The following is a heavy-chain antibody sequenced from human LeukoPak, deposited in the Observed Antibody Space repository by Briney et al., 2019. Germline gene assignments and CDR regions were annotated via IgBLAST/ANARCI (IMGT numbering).Heavy chain of an antibody. Sequence: QPGRSLRLSCAASRFTSSNYVMHWVRQAPGKGLEWVAVISYDGSDKYYADSVKGRFTISRDNSKNTLYLQMNSLRAEDTAVYYCAKDPRRYSRTGGYFDYWGQGTLVTVSS. V-gene: IGHV3-30*18. CDR2: ISYDGSDK. CDR1: RFTSSNYV. D-gene: IGHD6-13*01. J-gene: IGHJ4*02. CDR3: AKDPRRYSRTGGYFDY.